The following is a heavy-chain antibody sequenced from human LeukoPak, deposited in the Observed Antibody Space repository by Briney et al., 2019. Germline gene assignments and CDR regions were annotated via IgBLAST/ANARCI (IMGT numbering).Heavy chain of an antibody. CDR1: GFTFDDYT. D-gene: IGHD6-19*01. V-gene: IGHV3-43*01. CDR3: AKGAGYYYYYMDV. J-gene: IGHJ6*03. CDR2: ISWDGGST. Sequence: GRSLRLSCAASGFTFDDYTMNWVRQAPGKGLEWVSLISWDGGSTYYADSVKGRFTISRDNSENSLYLQMNSLRTEDTALYYCAKGAGYYYYYMDVWGKGTTVTVSS.